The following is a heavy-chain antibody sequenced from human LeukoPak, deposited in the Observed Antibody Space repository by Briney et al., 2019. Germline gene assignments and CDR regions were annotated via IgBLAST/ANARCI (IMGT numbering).Heavy chain of an antibody. Sequence: GASVKVSCKASGYTFTSYAMHWVRQAPGQRLEWMGWSNAGNGNTKYSQKFQGRVTITRDTSASTAYMELSSLRSEDTAVYYCAREESQYYYDSSGYSDWGQGTLVTVSS. CDR3: AREESQYYYDSSGYSD. CDR1: GYTFTSYA. D-gene: IGHD3-22*01. V-gene: IGHV1-3*01. CDR2: SNAGNGNT. J-gene: IGHJ4*02.